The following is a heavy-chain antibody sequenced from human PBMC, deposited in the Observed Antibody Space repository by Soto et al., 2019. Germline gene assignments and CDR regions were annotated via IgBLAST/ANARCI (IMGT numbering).Heavy chain of an antibody. V-gene: IGHV4-4*07. J-gene: IGHJ4*02. D-gene: IGHD5-18*01. Sequence: QVQLQESGPGLVKPSETLSLTCTVSGGSIRSYYWSWIRQPAGKGLEWIGRIYTSGNTNHNPSLKSRVTMSVDTSKNQFSLKFSSVTAADTAVYYCARGRYSIVPPESYSDYWGQGTLVTVSS. CDR2: IYTSGNT. CDR1: GGSIRSYY. CDR3: ARGRYSIVPPESYSDY.